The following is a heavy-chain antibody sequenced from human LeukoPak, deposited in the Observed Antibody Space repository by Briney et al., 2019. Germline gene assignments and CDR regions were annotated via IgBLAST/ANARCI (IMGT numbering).Heavy chain of an antibody. Sequence: GGSLRLSCAASGFTFSDYYMSWIRQAPGKGLEWVSYISSSVSSMWYADSVKGRFTISRDNSKNTLYLQMNSLRAEDTAVYYCAKGLYFDWFDPWGQGTLVTVSS. CDR1: GFTFSDYY. CDR2: ISSSVSSM. D-gene: IGHD3-9*01. CDR3: AKGLYFDWFDP. J-gene: IGHJ5*02. V-gene: IGHV3-11*01.